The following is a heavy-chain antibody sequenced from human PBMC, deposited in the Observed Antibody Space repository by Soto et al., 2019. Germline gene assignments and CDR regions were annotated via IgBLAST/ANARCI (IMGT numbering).Heavy chain of an antibody. Sequence: QVQLVESGGGVVQPGRSLRLSCAASGFTFSSYGMHWVRQAPGKGLEWVAVISYDGSNKYYADSVKGRFTISRDNSKNTLYLQMNSLRAEDTAVYYCAKEPKSGSYYHYAFDIWGQGTMVTVSS. CDR2: ISYDGSNK. D-gene: IGHD1-26*01. J-gene: IGHJ3*02. CDR3: AKEPKSGSYYHYAFDI. V-gene: IGHV3-30*18. CDR1: GFTFSSYG.